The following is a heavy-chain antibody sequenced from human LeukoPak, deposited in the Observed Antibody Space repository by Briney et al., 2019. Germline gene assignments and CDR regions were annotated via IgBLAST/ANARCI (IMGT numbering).Heavy chain of an antibody. Sequence: GGSLRLSCAASRFTFSSYWMSWVRQAPGKGLEWVANIKQDGSEKYYVDSVKGRFTISRDNAKDSLYLQMNSLRAEDTAVYYCARPLLWFGESPKDYWGQGTLVTVSS. D-gene: IGHD3-10*01. CDR1: RFTFSSYW. CDR3: ARPLLWFGESPKDY. CDR2: IKQDGSEK. J-gene: IGHJ4*02. V-gene: IGHV3-7*01.